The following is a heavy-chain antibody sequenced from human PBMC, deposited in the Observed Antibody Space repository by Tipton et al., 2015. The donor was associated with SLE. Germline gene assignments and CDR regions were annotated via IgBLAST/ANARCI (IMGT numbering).Heavy chain of an antibody. CDR1: GFTFSTYA. D-gene: IGHD6-13*01. V-gene: IGHV3-23*01. Sequence: SLRLSCAASGFTFSTYAMSWVRQAPGKGLEWVSAISGSGGSTYYADSVKGRFTISRDNSKNTLYLQMNSLRAEDTAVYYCAKLRGILAAVGDYWGQGTLVTVSS. CDR3: AKLRGILAAVGDY. CDR2: ISGSGGST. J-gene: IGHJ4*02.